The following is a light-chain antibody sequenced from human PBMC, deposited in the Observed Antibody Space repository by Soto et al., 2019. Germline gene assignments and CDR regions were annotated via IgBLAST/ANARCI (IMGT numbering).Light chain of an antibody. V-gene: IGKV1-5*01. CDR1: QTTNTW. Sequence: DMQMTQFPSTLSASVGDRVTITCRASQTTNTWLAWYQQKPATAPKLLIYDASSLEGGVPSRFSASGSGTEFTLTISSLQPDDLATYYCQQYISYPYTFGQGTKVDIK. CDR3: QQYISYPYT. CDR2: DAS. J-gene: IGKJ2*01.